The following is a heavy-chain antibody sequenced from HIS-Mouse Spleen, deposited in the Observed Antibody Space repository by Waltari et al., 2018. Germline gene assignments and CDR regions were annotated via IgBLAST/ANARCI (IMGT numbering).Heavy chain of an antibody. Sequence: QLQLQESGPGLVKPSATLSLTCTVPGGSISSSRSYRGWLRQPPGKGLEWIGSIYYSGSTYYNPSLKSRVTISVDTSKNQFSLKLSSVTAADTAVYYCAREIPYSSSWYDWYFDLWGRGTLVTVSS. D-gene: IGHD6-13*01. CDR1: GGSISSSRSY. CDR3: AREIPYSSSWYDWYFDL. J-gene: IGHJ2*01. CDR2: IYYSGST. V-gene: IGHV4-39*07.